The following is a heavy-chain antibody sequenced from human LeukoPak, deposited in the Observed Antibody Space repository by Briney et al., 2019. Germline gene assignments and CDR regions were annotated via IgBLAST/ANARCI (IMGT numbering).Heavy chain of an antibody. CDR2: ISGSGGNT. CDR1: GFTFSSYG. Sequence: QSGGSLRLSCAASGFTFSSYGMSWVRQAPGKGLEWVSAISGSGGNTFYADSVKGRFTISRDNAKNTLYLQMNSLRAEDTAVYYCAREVVSAPDFDYWGQGTLVTVSS. CDR3: AREVVSAPDFDY. V-gene: IGHV3-23*01. J-gene: IGHJ4*02. D-gene: IGHD4-23*01.